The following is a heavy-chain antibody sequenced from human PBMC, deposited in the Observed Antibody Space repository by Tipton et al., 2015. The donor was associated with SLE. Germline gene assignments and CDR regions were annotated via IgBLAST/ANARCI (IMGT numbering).Heavy chain of an antibody. J-gene: IGHJ4*02. CDR1: GFTFSSYE. V-gene: IGHV3-48*03. CDR2: ITSSGSTI. Sequence: SLRLSCAASGFTFSSYEMNWVRQAPGKGLEWVSYITSSGSTIYYADSVKGRFTISRDNAKNSLYLQMNSLRAEDTAVYYCAREGSGTPDYWGQGTLVTISS. CDR3: AREGSGTPDY. D-gene: IGHD1-26*01.